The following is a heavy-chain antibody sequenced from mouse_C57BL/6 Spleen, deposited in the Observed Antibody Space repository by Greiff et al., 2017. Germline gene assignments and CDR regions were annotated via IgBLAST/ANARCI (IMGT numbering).Heavy chain of an antibody. D-gene: IGHD1-1*01. V-gene: IGHV1-39*01. CDR1: GYSFTDYN. Sequence: EVQLQQPGPELVKPGASVKISCKASGYSFTDYNMHWVKQSNGQSLKWIGVINPNYGTTSYNQKFKGKATLTVDQSSSTAYMQLNSLTSEDSAVYYGGSSGTVVGRNAMDYWGQGTSVTVSS. CDR2: INPNYGTT. J-gene: IGHJ4*01. CDR3: GSSGTVVGRNAMDY.